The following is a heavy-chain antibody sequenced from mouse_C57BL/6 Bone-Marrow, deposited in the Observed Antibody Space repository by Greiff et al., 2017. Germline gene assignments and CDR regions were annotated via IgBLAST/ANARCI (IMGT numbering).Heavy chain of an antibody. CDR1: GYTFTSYW. CDR3: TSAYYGSSCAMDY. Sequence: EVQGVEPGTVLARPGASVKMSCKTSGYTFTSYWMHWVKQRPGQGLEWIGDIYPGNSDTSYNKKFKGKAKLTAVTSASTAYMELSSLTNEDSAVYCCTSAYYGSSCAMDYWGQGTSVTVSA. CDR2: IYPGNSDT. J-gene: IGHJ4*01. V-gene: IGHV1-5*01. D-gene: IGHD1-1*01.